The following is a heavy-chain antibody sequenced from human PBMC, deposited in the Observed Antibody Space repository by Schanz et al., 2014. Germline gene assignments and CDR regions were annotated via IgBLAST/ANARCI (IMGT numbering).Heavy chain of an antibody. Sequence: EVQLVESGGGLVQPGGSLRLSCAASGFTFSSYNMNWVRQTPGKGLEWVSVIYSGGSTYYADSVKGRFTISRDNSKNTLYLQMNSLRAEDTAVYYCARYYETSYYPLYYCDYWGQGTLVTVSS. V-gene: IGHV3-66*01. D-gene: IGHD3-22*01. CDR3: ARYYETSYYPLYYCDY. CDR2: IYSGGST. CDR1: GFTFSSYN. J-gene: IGHJ4*02.